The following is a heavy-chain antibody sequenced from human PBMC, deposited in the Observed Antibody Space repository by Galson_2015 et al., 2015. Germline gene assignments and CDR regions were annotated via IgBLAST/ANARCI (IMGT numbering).Heavy chain of an antibody. CDR2: ISYNGSNK. V-gene: IGHV3-30-3*01. CDR1: GFTFSSYA. CDR3: ARGECSGGSCYPAPGDY. J-gene: IGHJ4*02. Sequence: SLRLSCAASGFTFSSYAMHWVRQAPGKGLEWVAVISYNGSNKYYADSVKGRFTISRDNSKNTLYLQMNSLRAEDTAVYYCARGECSGGSCYPAPGDYWGQGTLVTVSS. D-gene: IGHD2-15*01.